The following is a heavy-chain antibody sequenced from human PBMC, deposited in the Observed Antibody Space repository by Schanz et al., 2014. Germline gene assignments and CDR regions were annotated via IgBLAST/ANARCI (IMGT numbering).Heavy chain of an antibody. J-gene: IGHJ4*02. D-gene: IGHD1-1*01. Sequence: VQLLQFGGGVVQPGRSLRLSCAASGFTFSTYAMSWVRQAPGKGLEWVSAIGYLGDTYYPDSVKGRFTISRDNSKNTLYLQMNSLRADDTAVYFCARAHGNNWYGKGLDYWGQGTQVTVSS. CDR2: IGYLGDT. V-gene: IGHV3-23*01. CDR1: GFTFSTYA. CDR3: ARAHGNNWYGKGLDY.